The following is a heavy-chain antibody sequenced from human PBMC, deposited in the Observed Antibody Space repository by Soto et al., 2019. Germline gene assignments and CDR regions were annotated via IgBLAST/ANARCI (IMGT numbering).Heavy chain of an antibody. D-gene: IGHD5-12*01. CDR1: GDTFTDYY. CDR2: INPNSGVT. J-gene: IGHJ6*03. CDR3: ARESGGATATLDYYYFYMDV. V-gene: IGHV1-2*04. Sequence: QVQLVQSGAEVKKPGASVTVSCRSSGDTFTDYYMHWVRQAPGQGLEWMGWINPNSGVTKYAQKFQGWVTMTRDTSIRTVYMQLRRLRSDDTAVYYCARESGGATATLDYYYFYMDVWGTGTTVTVSS.